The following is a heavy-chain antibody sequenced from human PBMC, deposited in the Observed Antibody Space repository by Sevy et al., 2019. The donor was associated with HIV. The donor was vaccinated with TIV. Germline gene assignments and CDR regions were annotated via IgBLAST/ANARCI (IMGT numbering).Heavy chain of an antibody. CDR2: ISWNSGSI. V-gene: IGHV3-9*01. D-gene: IGHD3-22*01. J-gene: IGHJ4*02. CDR1: GFTFDDYA. CDR3: AKDPYYYDSSGIDY. Sequence: GGSLRLSCAASGFTFDDYAMHWVRQAPGQGLKWVSGISWNSGSIGYADSVKGRFTISRDNAKNSLYLQMNSLRAEDTALYYCAKDPYYYDSSGIDYWGQGTLVTVSS.